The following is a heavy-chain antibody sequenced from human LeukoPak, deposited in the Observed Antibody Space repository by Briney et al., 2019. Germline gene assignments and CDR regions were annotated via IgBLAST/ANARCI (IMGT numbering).Heavy chain of an antibody. J-gene: IGHJ4*02. CDR3: ARYVWGSYPTFEDY. CDR2: IYYCGST. CDR1: GGSISSYF. D-gene: IGHD3-16*02. Sequence: PSETLSLTRTVSGGSISSYFWHWIRPPPGKGLEWVGYIYYCGSTNQHTPLQRRPTQSVDTSKNQFSLKLSSVTAADTAVYYCARYVWGSYPTFEDYWGQGTLVTVSS. V-gene: IGHV4-59*01.